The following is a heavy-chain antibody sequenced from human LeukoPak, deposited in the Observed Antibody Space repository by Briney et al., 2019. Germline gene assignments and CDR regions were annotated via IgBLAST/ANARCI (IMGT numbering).Heavy chain of an antibody. J-gene: IGHJ4*02. D-gene: IGHD2-21*02. V-gene: IGHV3-72*01. CDR3: ARDTYTALDY. Sequence: GGSLRLSCAASGFTFSDHYMDWVRQAPGKGLECIGRTTNRGKRYTTEYAASVKGRFSISRDDSKNSLYLQMNSLKTEDTAVYYCARDTYTALDYWGQGTLVTVSS. CDR2: TTNRGKRYTT. CDR1: GFTFSDHY.